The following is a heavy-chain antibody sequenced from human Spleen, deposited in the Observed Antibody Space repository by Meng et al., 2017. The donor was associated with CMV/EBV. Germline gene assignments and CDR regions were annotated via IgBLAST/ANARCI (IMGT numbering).Heavy chain of an antibody. V-gene: IGHV4-34*01. CDR2: INHSGST. J-gene: IGHJ5*02. CDR1: GGSFSGYY. Sequence: QRKLQPGVAVLLKPSETLSPTCVVYGGSFSGYYRSWIRQLPGKGLEWIGEINHSGSTNYNPSLKSRVTISVDTSKNQFSLKLSSVTAADTAVYYCARLPWIVPAARPSWSDPWGQGTLVTVSS. D-gene: IGHD2-2*01. CDR3: ARLPWIVPAARPSWSDP.